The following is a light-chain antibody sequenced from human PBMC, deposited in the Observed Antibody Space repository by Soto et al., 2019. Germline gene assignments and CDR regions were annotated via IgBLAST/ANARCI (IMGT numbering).Light chain of an antibody. CDR2: DAS. Sequence: DIQMTQSPSTLSASVGGRVTITCRASQGVRSWLAWYQQKPGRAPKFLIYDASSLESGVPSRFSGSGSGTEFTLTISNLQPDDFATYYCQQYDNYPLTFGGGTKVDI. CDR1: QGVRSW. V-gene: IGKV1-5*01. J-gene: IGKJ4*01. CDR3: QQYDNYPLT.